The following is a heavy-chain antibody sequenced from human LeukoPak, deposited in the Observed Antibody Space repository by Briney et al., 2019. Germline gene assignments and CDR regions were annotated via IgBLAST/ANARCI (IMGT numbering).Heavy chain of an antibody. Sequence: ASVKVSCKVSGYTLTELSMHWVRQAPGKGLEWMGGLDPEDGETIYAQKFQGRVTMTEDTSTDTAYMELSSLRSEDTTVYYCARDDGGITMVRGVIIWGQGTLVTVSS. J-gene: IGHJ4*02. CDR1: GYTLTELS. D-gene: IGHD3-10*01. CDR2: LDPEDGET. V-gene: IGHV1-24*01. CDR3: ARDDGGITMVRGVII.